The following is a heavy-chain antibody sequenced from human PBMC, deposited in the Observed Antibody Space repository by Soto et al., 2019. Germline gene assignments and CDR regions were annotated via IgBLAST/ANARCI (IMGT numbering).Heavy chain of an antibody. J-gene: IGHJ6*02. CDR1: GFTFSSYA. CDR2: ISCSGGST. D-gene: IGHD3-22*01. CDR3: GVSNIYDSSGYLLYYYYGMDV. Sequence: EVQLLESGGGLVQPGGSLRLSCAASGFTFSSYAMSWVRQAPGKGLEWVSAISCSGGSTYYADSVKGRFTISRDNSKNTMYLQMNSLRAEDTAVYYCGVSNIYDSSGYLLYYYYGMDVWGQGTTVTVSS. V-gene: IGHV3-23*01.